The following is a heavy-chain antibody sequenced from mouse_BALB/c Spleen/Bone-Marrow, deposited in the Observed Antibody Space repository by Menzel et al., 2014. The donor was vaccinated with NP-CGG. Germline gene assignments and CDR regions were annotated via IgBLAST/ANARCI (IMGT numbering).Heavy chain of an antibody. CDR2: IWNGGGT. Sequence: QVQLQQSGPGLVAPSQSLSITCTVSGFSLTSYDISWIRQPPGKGLVWLGVIWNGGGTNYNSAFMSRLSISKDNSKSQVFLKMNSLQTDDTAIYYCVRDRRPSYAMDYWGQGTSVTVSS. CDR1: GFSLTSYD. CDR3: VRDRRPSYAMDY. V-gene: IGHV2-9-2*01. J-gene: IGHJ4*01.